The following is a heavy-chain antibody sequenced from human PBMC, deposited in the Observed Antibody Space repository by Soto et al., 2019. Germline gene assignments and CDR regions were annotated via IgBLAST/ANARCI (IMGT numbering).Heavy chain of an antibody. CDR2: ISYDGSNK. CDR1: GFTFSSYG. CDR3: ALRDSSGYSLAY. Sequence: QVQLVESGGGVVQPGRSLRLSCAASGFTFSSYGMHWVRQAPGKGLEWVAVISYDGSNKYYADSVKGRFTISRDNSKNTLYLQMNSLRAEDTAVYYCALRDSSGYSLAYWGQGTLVTVSS. J-gene: IGHJ4*02. D-gene: IGHD3-22*01. V-gene: IGHV3-30*03.